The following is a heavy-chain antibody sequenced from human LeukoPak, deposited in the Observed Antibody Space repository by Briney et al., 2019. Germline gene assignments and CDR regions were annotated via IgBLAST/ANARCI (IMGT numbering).Heavy chain of an antibody. CDR1: GFTFDDYA. Sequence: GRSLRLSFAASGFTFDDYAMHWVRQAPGKGLEWVSGISWNSGSIGYADSVKGRFTISRDNAKNSLYLQMNSLRAEDTALYYCAKDMAAAGTGGWFDPWGQGTLVTVSS. J-gene: IGHJ5*02. D-gene: IGHD6-13*01. CDR3: AKDMAAAGTGGWFDP. V-gene: IGHV3-9*01. CDR2: ISWNSGSI.